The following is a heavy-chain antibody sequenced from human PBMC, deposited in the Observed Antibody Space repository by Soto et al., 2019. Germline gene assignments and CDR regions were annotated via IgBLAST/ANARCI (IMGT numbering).Heavy chain of an antibody. CDR3: ARDRSGRSGSYYIPYNWFDP. Sequence: SETLSLTCTVSGGSISSGDYYWSWIRQPPGKGLEWIGYIYYSGSTYYNPSLKSRVTISVDTSKNQFSLKLSSVTAADTAVYYCARDRSGRSGSYYIPYNWFDPWGQGTLVTVSS. D-gene: IGHD3-10*01. CDR1: GGSISSGDYY. V-gene: IGHV4-30-4*01. J-gene: IGHJ5*02. CDR2: IYYSGST.